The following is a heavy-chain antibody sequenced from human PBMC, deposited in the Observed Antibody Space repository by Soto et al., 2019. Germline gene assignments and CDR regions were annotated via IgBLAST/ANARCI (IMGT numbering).Heavy chain of an antibody. D-gene: IGHD2-2*01. J-gene: IGHJ6*02. CDR1: GFTFSNAW. CDR2: IKSKTDGGTT. CDR3: TTVPTGGGIVVVPAAMSYYYGMDV. Sequence: GGSLRLSCAASGFTFSNAWMNWVRQAPGKGLEWVGRIKSKTDGGTTDYAAPVKGRFTISRDDSKNTLYLQMNSLKTEDTAVYYCTTVPTGGGIVVVPAAMSYYYGMDVWGQGTTVTVSS. V-gene: IGHV3-15*07.